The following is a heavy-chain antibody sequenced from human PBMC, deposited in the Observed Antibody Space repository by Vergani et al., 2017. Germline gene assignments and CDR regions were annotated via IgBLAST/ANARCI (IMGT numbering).Heavy chain of an antibody. J-gene: IGHJ4*02. CDR2: IYYSGST. CDR3: ARGRGDDSSGYYYGPIDY. Sequence: QLQLQESGPGLVKPSETLSLTCTVSGGSISSSSYYWGWIRQPPGKGLEWIGSIYYSGSTYYNPSLKSRVTISVDTSKNQFSLKLSSVTAADTAVYYCARGRGDDSSGYYYGPIDYWGQGTLVTVSS. V-gene: IGHV4-39*01. CDR1: GGSISSSSYY. D-gene: IGHD3-22*01.